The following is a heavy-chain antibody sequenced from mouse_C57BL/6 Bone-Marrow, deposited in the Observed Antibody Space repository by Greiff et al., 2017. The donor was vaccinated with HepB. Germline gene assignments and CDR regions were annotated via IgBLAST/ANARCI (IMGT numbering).Heavy chain of an antibody. Sequence: VQLQQPGAELVRPGSSVKLSCKASGYTFTSYWMHWVKQRPIQGLEWIGNIDPSDSETHYNQKFKDKATLTIVKSSSTAYMQLSSLPSEDAAVDYCAARWPGGAMDYWGQGTSVTVSS. CDR1: GYTFTSYW. D-gene: IGHD2-3*01. CDR3: AARWPGGAMDY. CDR2: IDPSDSET. J-gene: IGHJ4*01. V-gene: IGHV1-52*01.